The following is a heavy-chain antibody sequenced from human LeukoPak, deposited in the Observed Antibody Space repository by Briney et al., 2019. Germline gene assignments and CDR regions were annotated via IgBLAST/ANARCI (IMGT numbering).Heavy chain of an antibody. Sequence: MSSETLSLTCTASGGSISSSSYYWGWIRQPPGKGLEWIGSIYYSGSTYYNPSLKSRVTISVDTYKNQFSLKLSSVTAADTAVYYCARLSIPGITGTTFRGWFDPWGQGTLVTVSS. CDR1: GGSISSSSYY. D-gene: IGHD1-7*01. CDR3: ARLSIPGITGTTFRGWFDP. J-gene: IGHJ5*02. CDR2: IYYSGST. V-gene: IGHV4-39*01.